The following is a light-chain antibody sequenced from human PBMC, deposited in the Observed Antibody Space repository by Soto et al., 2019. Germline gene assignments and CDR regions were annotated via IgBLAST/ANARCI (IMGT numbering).Light chain of an antibody. Sequence: DIQMTQSPSTLSASVGDTVTITCRASQSISSWLAWYQQKPGKAPHLLLYQVSSLESGVPPRFSGSGSGTECTLTISSLQPDDFATYYCQHYKSYPYHFGQGTKLEIK. V-gene: IGKV1-5*03. CDR1: QSISSW. J-gene: IGKJ2*01. CDR3: QHYKSYPYH. CDR2: QVS.